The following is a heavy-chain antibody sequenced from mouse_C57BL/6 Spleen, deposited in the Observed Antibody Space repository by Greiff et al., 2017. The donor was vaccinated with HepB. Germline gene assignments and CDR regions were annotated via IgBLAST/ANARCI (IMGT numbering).Heavy chain of an antibody. V-gene: IGHV14-4*01. CDR1: GFNIKDDY. J-gene: IGHJ2*01. CDR2: IDPENGDT. Sequence: VQLQQSGAELVRPGASVKLSCTASGFNIKDDYMHWVKQRPEQGLEWIGWIDPENGDTEYASKFQGKATITADPSSNTAYLQLSSLTSEDTAVYYCTSYGSPFDYWGQGTTLTVSS. CDR3: TSYGSPFDY. D-gene: IGHD1-1*01.